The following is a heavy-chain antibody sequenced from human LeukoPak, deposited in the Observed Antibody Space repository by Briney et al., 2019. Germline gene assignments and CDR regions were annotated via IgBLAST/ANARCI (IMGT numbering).Heavy chain of an antibody. V-gene: IGHV5-51*01. CDR3: ARLQSSSSRYYYYYGMDV. CDR2: IYPVDSDT. CDR1: GYSFTNYW. Sequence: GESLKISCKGSGYSFTNYWIAWVRQMPGKGLEWMGIIYPVDSDTRYSPSFQGQVTISADKSISTAYLQWSSLKASDTAMYYCARLQSSSSRYYYYYGMDVWGRGTTVTVSS. J-gene: IGHJ6*02. D-gene: IGHD6-6*01.